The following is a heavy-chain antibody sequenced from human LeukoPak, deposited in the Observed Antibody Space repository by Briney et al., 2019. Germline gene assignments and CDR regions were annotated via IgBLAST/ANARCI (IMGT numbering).Heavy chain of an antibody. D-gene: IGHD7-27*01. J-gene: IGHJ4*02. Sequence: ASVKVPCKASGYTFTSYDINWVRQATGQGLEWMGWMNPNSGNTDYAQKFQGRVTMTRNTSISTAYMELNSLRSEDTAVYYCARADRNWASSLGYWGQGTLVTVSS. V-gene: IGHV1-8*01. CDR1: GYTFTSYD. CDR3: ARADRNWASSLGY. CDR2: MNPNSGNT.